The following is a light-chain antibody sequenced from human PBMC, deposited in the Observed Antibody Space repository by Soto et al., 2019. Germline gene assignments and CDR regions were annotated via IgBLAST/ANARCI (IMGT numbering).Light chain of an antibody. V-gene: IGKV1-5*01. Sequence: DVQMTQSPSTLSASVGDRVTITCRASQSISYWLAWYQQKTGKAPKLLISDACSLQSGVPSRFSGSGSGTEFTLTISSLQPDDFATYYCQQYNSYSTFGQGTKLEIK. CDR2: DAC. CDR3: QQYNSYST. CDR1: QSISYW. J-gene: IGKJ2*01.